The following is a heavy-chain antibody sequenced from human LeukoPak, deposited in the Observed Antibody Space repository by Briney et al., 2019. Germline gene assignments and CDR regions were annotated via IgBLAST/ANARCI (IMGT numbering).Heavy chain of an antibody. Sequence: ASVKVSCKASGYTFTSYGISWVRQAPGQGLEWMGWISAYNGNTNYAQKLQGRVTMTTDTSTSTAYMELRSLRSDDTAVYYCARVSLEWLRGPIRYFDYWGQGTLVTVSS. V-gene: IGHV1-18*01. D-gene: IGHD5-12*01. CDR2: ISAYNGNT. CDR3: ARVSLEWLRGPIRYFDY. J-gene: IGHJ4*02. CDR1: GYTFTSYG.